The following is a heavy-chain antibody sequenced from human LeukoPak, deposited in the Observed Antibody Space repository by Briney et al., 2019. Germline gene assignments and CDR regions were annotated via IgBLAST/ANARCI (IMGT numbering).Heavy chain of an antibody. CDR3: ARNPTGIYSGYDYGWFDP. J-gene: IGHJ5*02. D-gene: IGHD5-12*01. CDR1: EYTFTSYT. CDR2: INTNTGNP. V-gene: IGHV7-4-1*02. Sequence: ASVKVSCKASEYTFTSYTINWVRQAPGQGLEWMGWINTNTGNPTYAQGFTGRFVFSLDTSVSTAYLQISSLKAEDTAVYFCARNPTGIYSGYDYGWFDPWGQGTLVTVSS.